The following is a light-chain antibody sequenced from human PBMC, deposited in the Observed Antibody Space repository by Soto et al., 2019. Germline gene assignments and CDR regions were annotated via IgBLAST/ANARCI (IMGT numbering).Light chain of an antibody. CDR3: HQYYSTPWT. CDR1: SNSKNS. V-gene: IGKV4-1*01. J-gene: IGKJ1*01. CDR2: WAS. Sequence: DIVMTQSPDSLAVSLGERATINCKSSSNSKNSLAWYQQKPGQPPKLLITWASTRESGVPDRISGSGSETDFTLTISSLQAEDVAVYYCHQYYSTPWTIGQGTKVEIK.